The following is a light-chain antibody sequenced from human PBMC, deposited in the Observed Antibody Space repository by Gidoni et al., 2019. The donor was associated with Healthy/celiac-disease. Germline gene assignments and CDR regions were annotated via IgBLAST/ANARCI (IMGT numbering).Light chain of an antibody. Sequence: IVMPQSPASLAVSMGERATINCKSSQSVLYSSNNKNYLAWYQQKPGQPPKLLIYWASTRESGVPDRFSGSGSGTDFTLTISSLQAEDVAVYYCQQYYSTPPTFGQGTKVEIK. CDR2: WAS. CDR1: QSVLYSSNNKNY. J-gene: IGKJ1*01. V-gene: IGKV4-1*01. CDR3: QQYYSTPPT.